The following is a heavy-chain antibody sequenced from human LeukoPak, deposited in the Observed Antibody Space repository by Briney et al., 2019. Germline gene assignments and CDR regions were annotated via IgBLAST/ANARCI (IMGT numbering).Heavy chain of an antibody. CDR1: GFTFSSYA. V-gene: IGHV3-30-3*01. J-gene: IGHJ4*02. CDR2: ISYDGSNK. D-gene: IGHD3-3*01. CDR3: ARGLRSFDY. Sequence: GRSLRLSCAASGFTFSSYAMHWVRQAPGKGLEWVAVISYDGSNKYYADSVKGRFTISRDNSKKTLYLQMSSLRAGDTAVYYCARGLRSFDYWGQGTLVTVSS.